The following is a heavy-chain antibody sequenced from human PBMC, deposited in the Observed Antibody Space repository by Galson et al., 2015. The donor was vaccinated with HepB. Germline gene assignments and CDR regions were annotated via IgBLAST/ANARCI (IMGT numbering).Heavy chain of an antibody. CDR3: AKDRGRGGATRNLFDY. CDR1: GFTFSSYG. V-gene: IGHV3-30*18. J-gene: IGHJ4*02. CDR2: ISYDGSNK. Sequence: SLRLSCAASGFTFSSYGMHWVRQAPGKGLEWVAVISYDGSNKYYADSVKGRFTISRDNSKNTLYLQMNSLRAEDTAVYYCAKDRGRGGATRNLFDYWGQGTLVTVSS. D-gene: IGHD1-26*01.